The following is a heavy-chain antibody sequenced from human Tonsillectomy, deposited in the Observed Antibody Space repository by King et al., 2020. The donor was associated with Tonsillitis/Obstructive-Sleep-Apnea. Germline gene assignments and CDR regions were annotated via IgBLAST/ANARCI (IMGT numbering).Heavy chain of an antibody. D-gene: IGHD1-1*01. Sequence: QLQESGPGLVKPSETLSLTCTVSGGSISSYYWSWIRQSPGKGLEWIAYIYYSGTTNYNPSLKSRVTISVDTSKNQFSLKLSSVTAADTAVYYCARGSYVERGNWFDPWGQGTLVTVSS. V-gene: IGHV4-59*01. CDR1: GGSISSYY. CDR3: ARGSYVERGNWFDP. J-gene: IGHJ5*02. CDR2: IYYSGTT.